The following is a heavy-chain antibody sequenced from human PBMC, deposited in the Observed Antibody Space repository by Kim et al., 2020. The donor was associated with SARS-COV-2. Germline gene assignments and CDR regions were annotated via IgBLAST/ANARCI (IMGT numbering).Heavy chain of an antibody. CDR2: NTGAT. J-gene: IGHJ4*02. Sequence: NTGATNYAQKFQGRVTMTRDTSISTAYMELNKLRYDDTAVYFCARAMLDYWGQGTLVTVSS. V-gene: IGHV1-2*02. CDR3: ARAMLDY.